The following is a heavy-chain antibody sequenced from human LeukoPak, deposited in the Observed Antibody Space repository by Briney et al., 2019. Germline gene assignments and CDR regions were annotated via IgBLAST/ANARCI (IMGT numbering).Heavy chain of an antibody. Sequence: GESLKISCKGSGYSFTNYWIGWVRQMPGKGLEWMGIIHPADSDTRYSPSFQGQVTISADKSISTAYLQWSSLKASDTAIYYCARRPYSYGLDVWGQGTAVTVSS. J-gene: IGHJ6*02. CDR1: GYSFTNYW. D-gene: IGHD3-16*01. CDR2: IHPADSDT. V-gene: IGHV5-51*01. CDR3: ARRPYSYGLDV.